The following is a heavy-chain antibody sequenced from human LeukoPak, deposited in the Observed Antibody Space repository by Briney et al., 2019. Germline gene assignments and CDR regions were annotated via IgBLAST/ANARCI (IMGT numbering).Heavy chain of an antibody. J-gene: IGHJ4*02. V-gene: IGHV3-23*01. CDR2: ISGSGGST. Sequence: GGSLRLSCAASGFTFSSYAMSWVRQAPGKGLEWVSAISGSGGSTYYADSVKGRFTISRDNSKNTLYLQMNSLRAEDTAVYYCAKGKYYYGSGNPVFDYWGQGTLVTVSS. CDR1: GFTFSSYA. CDR3: AKGKYYYGSGNPVFDY. D-gene: IGHD3-10*01.